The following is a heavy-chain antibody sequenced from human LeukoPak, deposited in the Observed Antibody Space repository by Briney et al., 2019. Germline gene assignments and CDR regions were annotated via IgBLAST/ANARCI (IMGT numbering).Heavy chain of an antibody. D-gene: IGHD4-17*01. J-gene: IGHJ4*02. Sequence: PSETLSLTCTVSGGSISSYYWSWIRQPPGKGLEWIGEINHSGSTNYNPSLKSRVTISVDTSKNQFSLKLSSVTAADTAVYYCAGTRATVTTGYYFDYWGQGTLVTVSS. CDR2: INHSGST. CDR1: GGSISSYY. V-gene: IGHV4-34*01. CDR3: AGTRATVTTGYYFDY.